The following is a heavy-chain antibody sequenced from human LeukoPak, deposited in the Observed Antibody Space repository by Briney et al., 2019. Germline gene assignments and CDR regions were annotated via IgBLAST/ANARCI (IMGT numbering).Heavy chain of an antibody. Sequence: SETLSLTCAVSGGSISSGGYSWSWIRQPPGKGLEWIGYIYHSGSTYYNPSLKSRVTISVDRSKNQFSLKLSSVTAADTAVYYCARGPYDSMYYYGMDVWGQGTTVTVSS. D-gene: IGHD3-22*01. CDR2: IYHSGST. CDR1: GGSISSGGYS. J-gene: IGHJ6*02. V-gene: IGHV4-30-2*01. CDR3: ARGPYDSMYYYGMDV.